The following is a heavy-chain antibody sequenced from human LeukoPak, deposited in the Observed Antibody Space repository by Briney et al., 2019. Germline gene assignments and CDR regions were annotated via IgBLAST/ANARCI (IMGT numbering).Heavy chain of an antibody. CDR3: ARDNSVGDYAWWFDP. V-gene: IGHV1-46*01. Sequence: ASVKVSCKASGYAFTRHYMHWVRQAPGQGLEWMGLINPSGSSTIYTQKFQGRVTMTRDMSTSTDYMELSSLRSEDTAVYYCARDNSVGDYAWWFDPWGQGTLVTVSS. CDR2: INPSGSST. D-gene: IGHD1-26*01. CDR1: GYAFTRHY. J-gene: IGHJ5*02.